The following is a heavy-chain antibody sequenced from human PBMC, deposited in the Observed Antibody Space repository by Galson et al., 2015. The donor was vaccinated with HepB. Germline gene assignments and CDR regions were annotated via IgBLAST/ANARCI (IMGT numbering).Heavy chain of an antibody. CDR1: GGTFSSYA. Sequence: KVSCKASGGTFSSYAISWVRQAPGQGLEWMGGIIPIFGIANYAQKFQGRVTITADKSTSTAYMELSSLRSEDTAVYYCARDRAVLRFLEWLLLGVGMDVWGQGTTVTVSS. CDR3: ARDRAVLRFLEWLLLGVGMDV. V-gene: IGHV1-69*17. CDR2: IIPIFGIA. D-gene: IGHD3-3*01. J-gene: IGHJ6*02.